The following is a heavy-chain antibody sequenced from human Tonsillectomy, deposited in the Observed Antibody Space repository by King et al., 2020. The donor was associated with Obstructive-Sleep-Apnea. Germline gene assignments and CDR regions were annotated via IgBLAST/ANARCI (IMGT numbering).Heavy chain of an antibody. CDR2: IVVGSGNT. Sequence: QLVESGPEVKKPGTSVKVSCKASGFTFTSSAVQWVRQARGQRLEWIGWIVVGSGNTNYAQKFQERVTMTRDMSTSTAYMELSSLRSEDTAVYYCAADPYYYDSSGNNWFDPWGQGTLVTVSS. CDR1: GFTFTSSA. CDR3: AADPYYYDSSGNNWFDP. D-gene: IGHD3-22*01. J-gene: IGHJ5*02. V-gene: IGHV1-58*01.